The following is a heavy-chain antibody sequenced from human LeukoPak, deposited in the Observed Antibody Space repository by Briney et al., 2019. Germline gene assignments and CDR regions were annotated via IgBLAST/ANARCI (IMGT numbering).Heavy chain of an antibody. Sequence: MASETLSLTCTVSGGSMRHYYWSGIRQSPGKGLEWIGYIYYSGTTNYNPSLKSRVTISVDTSMNQFSLQLRSVTAPDTAVYYCASEDPPTTGPEGMDVWGQGTTVIVSS. CDR1: GGSMRHYY. CDR2: IYYSGTT. D-gene: IGHD4-17*01. J-gene: IGHJ6*02. V-gene: IGHV4-59*01. CDR3: ASEDPPTTGPEGMDV.